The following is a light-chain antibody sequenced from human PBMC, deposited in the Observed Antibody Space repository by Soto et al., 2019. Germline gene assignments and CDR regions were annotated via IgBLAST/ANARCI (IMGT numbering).Light chain of an antibody. CDR3: SSYTSSSTYV. CDR2: EVS. J-gene: IGLJ1*01. V-gene: IGLV2-14*01. CDR1: SSDVGGYNY. Sequence: QSVLTQPASVSGSPGQSNTISCTGTSSDVGGYNYVSWYQQHPGKAPKLMIYEVSNRPSGVSNRFSGSKSGNTASLTISGLQAEDEAVYYCSSYTSSSTYVFGTGTKLTVL.